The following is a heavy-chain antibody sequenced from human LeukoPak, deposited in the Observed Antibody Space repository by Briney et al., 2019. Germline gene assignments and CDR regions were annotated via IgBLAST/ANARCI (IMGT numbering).Heavy chain of an antibody. CDR3: ARGGARTGGAFDI. Sequence: GGSLRLSCAASGFTFSSYAMLWVRQAPGKGLEWVAVISYDGSNKYYADSVKGRFTISRDNSKNTLYPQMNSLRAEDTAVYYCARGGARTGGAFDIWGQGTMVTVSS. J-gene: IGHJ3*02. V-gene: IGHV3-30*04. D-gene: IGHD1-14*01. CDR1: GFTFSSYA. CDR2: ISYDGSNK.